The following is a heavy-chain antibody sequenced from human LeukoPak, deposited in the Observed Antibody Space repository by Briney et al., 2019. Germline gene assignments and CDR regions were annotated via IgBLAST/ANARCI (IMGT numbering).Heavy chain of an antibody. CDR1: GFSFDDYA. V-gene: IGHV3-9*01. CDR3: AINGGGDSGYGNFDY. D-gene: IGHD5-12*01. CDR2: ISWNSDNV. J-gene: IGHJ4*02. Sequence: GGSLRLSCAVSGFSFDDYAMHWIRHVPGKSLEWVSGISWNSDNVGYADSVKGRFTTSRDNAKNSLYLQMNSLRAEDTALYYCAINGGGDSGYGNFDYWGQGTLVTVSS.